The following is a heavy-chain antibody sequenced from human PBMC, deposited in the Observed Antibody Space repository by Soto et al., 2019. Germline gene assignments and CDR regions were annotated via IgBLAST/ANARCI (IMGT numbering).Heavy chain of an antibody. J-gene: IGHJ6*02. CDR1: GFTFSSYW. Sequence: EVQLVESGGGLVQPGGSLRLSCAASGFTFSSYWMSWVRQAPGKGLEWVANIKQDGSEKYYVDSVKGRFTISRDNANNSLYMQMNSLRAEDTAVYYCAREPRGIAVAGYYYYYGMDVWGQGTTVTVSS. CDR2: IKQDGSEK. CDR3: AREPRGIAVAGYYYYYGMDV. D-gene: IGHD6-19*01. V-gene: IGHV3-7*03.